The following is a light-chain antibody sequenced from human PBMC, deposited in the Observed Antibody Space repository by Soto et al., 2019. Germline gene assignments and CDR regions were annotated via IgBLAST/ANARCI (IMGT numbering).Light chain of an antibody. CDR2: AAS. Sequence: DIQMTQSPSSVSASVGDRVTITCRASQGVSSWLAWYQQKPGKAPKLLIYAASNLQSGVPSRFXGSGSGTXXXXXXXXXQPEDFAIYYCQQANSFPLTFGGGTKVEIK. V-gene: IGKV1D-12*01. CDR1: QGVSSW. J-gene: IGKJ4*01. CDR3: QQANSFPLT.